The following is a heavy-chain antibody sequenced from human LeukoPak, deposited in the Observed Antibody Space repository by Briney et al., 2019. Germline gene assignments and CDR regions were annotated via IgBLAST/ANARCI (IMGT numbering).Heavy chain of an antibody. V-gene: IGHV4-38-2*01. CDR3: ARSVLYYYDSSGYRADAFDI. CDR1: GYFLSSGYY. Sequence: SETLSLTCAVSGYFLSSGYYWGWIRQPPGRGLEWIGSIYHSGSTYYNPSLKSRVTISVDTSKNQFSLKLSSVTAADTAVYYCARSVLYYYDSSGYRADAFDIWGQGTTVTVSS. D-gene: IGHD3-22*01. CDR2: IYHSGST. J-gene: IGHJ3*02.